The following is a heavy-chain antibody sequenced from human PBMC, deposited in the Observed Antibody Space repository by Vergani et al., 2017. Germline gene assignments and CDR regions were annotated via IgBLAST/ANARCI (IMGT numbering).Heavy chain of an antibody. J-gene: IGHJ4*02. CDR1: GGTFSSYA. D-gene: IGHD5-18*01. CDR2: FIPILGTA. Sequence: QVQLVQSGAEVKKPGSSVKVSCKASGGTFSSYAISWVRQAPGQGLEWMGRFIPILGTANYAQKFQGRVKITADESTSTVYMELSSLRSEDTAVYYCARGSYGYGGDYWGQGTLVTVSS. V-gene: IGHV1-69*11. CDR3: ARGSYGYGGDY.